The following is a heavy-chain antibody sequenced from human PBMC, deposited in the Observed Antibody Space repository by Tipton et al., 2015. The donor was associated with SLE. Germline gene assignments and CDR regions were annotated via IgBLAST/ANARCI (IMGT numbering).Heavy chain of an antibody. Sequence: TLSLTCTVSGGSISSYYWSWIRQPPGKGLEWIGYIYYSGSTNYNPSLKSRVTISVDTSKNQFFLRLSSVTAADTAVYYCARAAPTRVGATTFDYWGQGTLVTVSS. CDR2: IYYSGST. D-gene: IGHD1-26*01. V-gene: IGHV4-59*08. J-gene: IGHJ4*02. CDR1: GGSISSYY. CDR3: ARAAPTRVGATTFDY.